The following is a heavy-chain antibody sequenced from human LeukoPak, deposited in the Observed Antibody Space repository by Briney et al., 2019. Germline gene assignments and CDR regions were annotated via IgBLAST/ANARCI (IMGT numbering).Heavy chain of an antibody. Sequence: RRGESLKISCKASGYRFTTYWIGWVRQMPGKGLEWMGIIYPGDCDTRYSPSFQGQVTISADKSISTAYLQWSSLKASDTAMYYCARHGRTTYPYYVDVWGKGTTVTVSS. J-gene: IGHJ6*03. CDR1: GYRFTTYW. CDR3: ARHGRTTYPYYVDV. D-gene: IGHD1-1*01. V-gene: IGHV5-51*01. CDR2: IYPGDCDT.